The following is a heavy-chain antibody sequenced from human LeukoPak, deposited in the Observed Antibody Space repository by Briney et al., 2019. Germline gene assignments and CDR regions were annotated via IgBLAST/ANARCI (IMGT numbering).Heavy chain of an antibody. J-gene: IGHJ5*02. CDR1: GYTFTGYY. CDR3: TRGPNHYGSGRPYFDP. CDR2: INPDSGAT. D-gene: IGHD3-10*01. V-gene: IGHV1-2*02. Sequence: SVKVSCKASGYTFTGYYLYWVRQAPGQGLEWMGWINPDSGATNYAQKFQGRVTMTRDTSIRTAYMDLSRLRSDDTAVYYCTRGPNHYGSGRPYFDPWGQGTLVTVSS.